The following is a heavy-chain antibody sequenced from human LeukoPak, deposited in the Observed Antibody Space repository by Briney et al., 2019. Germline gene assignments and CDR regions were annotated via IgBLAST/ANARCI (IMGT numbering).Heavy chain of an antibody. CDR3: ARDWGYCSSTSCYTGGPHFDY. D-gene: IGHD2-2*02. J-gene: IGHJ4*02. Sequence: ASVKVSCKASGGTFSSYAISWVRHAPGQGLEWMGWISAYNGNTNYAQKLQGRVTMTTDTSTSTAYMELRSLRSDDTAVYYCARDWGYCSSTSCYTGGPHFDYWGQGTLVTVSS. V-gene: IGHV1-18*01. CDR1: GGTFSSYA. CDR2: ISAYNGNT.